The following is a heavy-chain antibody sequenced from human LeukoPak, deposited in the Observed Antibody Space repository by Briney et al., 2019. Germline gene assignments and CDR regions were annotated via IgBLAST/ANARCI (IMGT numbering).Heavy chain of an antibody. CDR3: ARGIPDCSSTSCFAGAFY. CDR1: GGSISSGDYY. Sequence: PSQTLSLTCAVSGGSISSGDYYWSWIRQPPGKGLEWLGYIYYSGSTYYNPSLKSRVTISVDTSKNQFSLKLSSVTAADTAVYYCARGIPDCSSTSCFAGAFYWGQGTLVTVSS. CDR2: IYYSGST. J-gene: IGHJ4*02. V-gene: IGHV4-30-4*01. D-gene: IGHD2-2*01.